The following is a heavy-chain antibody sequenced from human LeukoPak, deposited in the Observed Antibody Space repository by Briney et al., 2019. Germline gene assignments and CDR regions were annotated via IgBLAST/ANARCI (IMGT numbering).Heavy chain of an antibody. CDR2: IYHSGST. CDR3: ARDSQNYYDSSGYYANDA. Sequence: SGTLSLTCAVSGGSISSSNWWSWVRQPPGKGLEWIGEIYHSGSTNYNPSLKSRVTISVDKSKNQFSLKLSSVTAADTAVYYCARDSQNYYDSSGYYANDAWGQGTTVTVSS. CDR1: GGSISSSNW. V-gene: IGHV4-4*02. D-gene: IGHD3-22*01. J-gene: IGHJ6*02.